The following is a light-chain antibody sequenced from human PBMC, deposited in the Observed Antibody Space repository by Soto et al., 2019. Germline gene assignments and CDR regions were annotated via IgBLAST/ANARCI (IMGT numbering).Light chain of an antibody. V-gene: IGKV1-17*01. CDR1: QGIRND. Sequence: LHMTQSPSSLSASVGYIVTIACRASQGIRNDLGWYQQKPGKAPKRLIYAASSLQSGVPSRFSGSGSGTEFTLTISSLQPDDFAPYYCQHYTCYLEAFGHGSNVDIK. J-gene: IGKJ3*01. CDR3: QHYTCYLEA. CDR2: AAS.